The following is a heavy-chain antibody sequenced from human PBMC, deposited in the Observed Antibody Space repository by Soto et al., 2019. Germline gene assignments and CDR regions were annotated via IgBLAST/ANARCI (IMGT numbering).Heavy chain of an antibody. J-gene: IGHJ6*02. CDR1: GGSISSYY. CDR2: IYTSGST. CDR3: AGEWIQLWDTEYYYYGMDV. D-gene: IGHD5-18*01. V-gene: IGHV4-4*07. Sequence: KPSETLSLTCTVSGGSISSYYWSWIRQPAGKGLEWIGRIYTSGSTNYNPSLKSRVTMSVDTSKNQFSLKLSSVTAADTAVYYCAGEWIQLWDTEYYYYGMDVWGQGXTVTVSS.